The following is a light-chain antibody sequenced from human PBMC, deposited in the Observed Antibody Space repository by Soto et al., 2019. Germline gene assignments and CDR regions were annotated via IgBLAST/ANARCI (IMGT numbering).Light chain of an antibody. J-gene: IGKJ4*01. CDR2: DTS. Sequence: ETVVTQSPATLSASPGERATLSCRASQNVVTNVAWYQQKPGQAPRLLIHDTSTRATGVPDRFSGRGDGTEFALTISSLQSEDLEVYYCQQYNEWPLAFGGGTKVDIK. CDR3: QQYNEWPLA. V-gene: IGKV3-15*01. CDR1: QNVVTN.